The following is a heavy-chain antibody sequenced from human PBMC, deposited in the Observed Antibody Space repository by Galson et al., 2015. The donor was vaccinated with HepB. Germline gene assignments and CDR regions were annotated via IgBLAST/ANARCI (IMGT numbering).Heavy chain of an antibody. CDR2: SYSRGST. D-gene: IGHD2-21*01. CDR3: ARVKSIGDSRVDTMDV. V-gene: IGHV4-59*01. Sequence: ETLSLTCIVSDASISHYYWSWIRQPPGKELEWIGYSYSRGSTNYNPSLRSRLTISVDTSKNQLSLQLTSVTSADTAVYYCARVKSIGDSRVDTMDVWGQGTTVTVSS. CDR1: DASISHYY. J-gene: IGHJ6*02.